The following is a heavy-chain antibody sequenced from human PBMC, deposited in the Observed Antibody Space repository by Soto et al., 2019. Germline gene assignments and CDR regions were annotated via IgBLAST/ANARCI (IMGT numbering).Heavy chain of an antibody. Sequence: PVGSLRLSCVASGFTFSTYAMTWVRQAPGKGLEWVSIISRSGDSTYYADSVKGRFTISRDNSKNTLYLQMNNLRAEDTAVYYCAKDLEFCSGTSCYPRNDFDYWGQGTLVTVSS. V-gene: IGHV3-23*01. CDR1: GFTFSTYA. CDR3: AKDLEFCSGTSCYPRNDFDY. D-gene: IGHD2-2*01. J-gene: IGHJ4*02. CDR2: ISRSGDST.